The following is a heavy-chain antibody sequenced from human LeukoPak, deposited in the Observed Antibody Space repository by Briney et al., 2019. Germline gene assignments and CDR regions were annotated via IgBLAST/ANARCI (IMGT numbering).Heavy chain of an antibody. D-gene: IGHD2-2*01. J-gene: IGHJ6*02. CDR3: ARSVHCSSTSCYAGYYGMDV. CDR2: ISSSSSYI. V-gene: IGHV3-21*01. Sequence: GGSLRLSCAASGFTFSSYSMNWVGQAPGKGLEWVSSISSSSSYIYYADSVKGRFTISRDNAKNSLYLQMNSLRAEDTAVYYCARSVHCSSTSCYAGYYGMDVWGQGTTVTVSS. CDR1: GFTFSSYS.